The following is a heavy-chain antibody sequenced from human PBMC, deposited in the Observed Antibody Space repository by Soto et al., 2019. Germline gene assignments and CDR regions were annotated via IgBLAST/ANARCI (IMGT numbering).Heavy chain of an antibody. CDR2: IIPICGTA. J-gene: IGHJ3*02. D-gene: IGHD3-10*01. CDR1: GGTFSSYA. V-gene: IGHV1-69*13. Sequence: ASVKVACKASGGTFSSYAISWVRQAPGQGLEWMGGIIPICGTANYAQKFQGRVTITADASMSTAYMELSSLRSEDTAVYYCARGRLRVVRITMVRGVIERPDAFDIWGQGTMVTVSS. CDR3: ARGRLRVVRITMVRGVIERPDAFDI.